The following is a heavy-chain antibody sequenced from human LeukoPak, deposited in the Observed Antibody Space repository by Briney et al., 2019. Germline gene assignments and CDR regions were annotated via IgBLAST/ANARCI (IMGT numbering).Heavy chain of an antibody. Sequence: ASVKVSCKASGYTFINYAMNWVRQAPGQGLEWMGWINTNTGNPTYAQGFTGRFVFSLDTSVSTTYLQISSLKAEDTAVYYCAGGGASFTYGGASFDYGGQEPLVAVPS. J-gene: IGHJ4*02. CDR2: INTNTGNP. CDR3: AGGGASFTYGGASFDY. D-gene: IGHD3-16*01. CDR1: GYTFINYA. V-gene: IGHV7-4-1*02.